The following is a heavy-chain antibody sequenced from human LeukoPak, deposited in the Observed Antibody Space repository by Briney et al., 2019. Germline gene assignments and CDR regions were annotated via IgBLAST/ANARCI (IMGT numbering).Heavy chain of an antibody. Sequence: PSETLSLTCAVYGGSFSGYYWSWIRQPPGKGLEWIGEINHSGSTNYNPSLKSRVTISVDTSKNQFSLKLSSVTAADTAVYYCARGPRGGSPPHLWGQGTLVTVSS. CDR1: GGSFSGYY. J-gene: IGHJ4*02. D-gene: IGHD3-10*01. CDR3: ARGPRGGSPPHL. V-gene: IGHV4-34*01. CDR2: INHSGST.